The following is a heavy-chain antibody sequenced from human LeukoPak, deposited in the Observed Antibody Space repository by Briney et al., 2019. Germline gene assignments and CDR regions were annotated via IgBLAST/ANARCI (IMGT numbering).Heavy chain of an antibody. Sequence: GASVKVSCKASGYTFTSYSFSWVRQAPGQGLEWMGWISAYNGNTNYAQKLQGRVTMTTDTSTSTAYMELRSLRSDDTAVYYCARDGDQLDLTWFDPWGQGTLVTVSS. D-gene: IGHD2-2*01. CDR3: ARDGDQLDLTWFDP. V-gene: IGHV1-18*01. J-gene: IGHJ5*02. CDR1: GYTFTSYS. CDR2: ISAYNGNT.